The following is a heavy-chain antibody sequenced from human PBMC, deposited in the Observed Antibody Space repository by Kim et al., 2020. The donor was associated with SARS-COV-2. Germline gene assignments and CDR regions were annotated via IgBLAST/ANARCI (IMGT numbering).Heavy chain of an antibody. CDR2: IRSKAYGGTT. J-gene: IGHJ6*02. CDR3: TREGKTLYCSGGSCYIPPV. CDR1: GFTFGDYA. Sequence: GGSLRLSCTASGFTFGDYAMSWFRQAPGKGLEWVGFIRSKAYGGTTEYAASVKGRFTISRDDSKSIAYLQMNSLKTEDTAVYYCTREGKTLYCSGGSCYIPPVWGQGTTVTVSS. D-gene: IGHD2-15*01. V-gene: IGHV3-49*03.